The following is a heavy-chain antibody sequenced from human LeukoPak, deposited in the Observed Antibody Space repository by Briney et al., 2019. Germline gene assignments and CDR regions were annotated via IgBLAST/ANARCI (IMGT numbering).Heavy chain of an antibody. CDR2: ISRSSSTI. D-gene: IGHD3-22*01. V-gene: IGHV3-48*04. CDR1: GFTFSSYS. J-gene: IGHJ4*02. Sequence: GGSLRLSCAASGFTFSSYSMNWVRQAPGKGLEWVSYISRSSSTIYYADSVKGRFTVSRDNAKNSLYLQMNSLRAEDTAVYYCARDLYYDSGLGSYWGQGTLVTVSS. CDR3: ARDLYYDSGLGSY.